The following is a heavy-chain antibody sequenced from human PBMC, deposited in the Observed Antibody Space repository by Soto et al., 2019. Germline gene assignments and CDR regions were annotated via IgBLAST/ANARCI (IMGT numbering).Heavy chain of an antibody. V-gene: IGHV1-69*06. CDR2: IIPIFGTA. CDR3: ARDRNYDAFDY. J-gene: IGHJ4*02. CDR1: GGTFSSYA. D-gene: IGHD4-4*01. Sequence: SVKVSCKASGGTFSSYAISWVRQAPGQGLEWMGGIIPIFGTANYAQKFQGRVMITADKSTSTAYMELSSLRSDDTAVYSCARDRNYDAFDYWGQGTPVTVSS.